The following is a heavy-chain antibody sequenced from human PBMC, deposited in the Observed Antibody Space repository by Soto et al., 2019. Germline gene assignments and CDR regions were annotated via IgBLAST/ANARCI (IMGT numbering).Heavy chain of an antibody. D-gene: IGHD3-3*01. V-gene: IGHV3-43*01. CDR2: ITWDGHKT. CDR3: AKDLSRISISLYDAFDI. J-gene: IGHJ3*02. CDR1: GFNFDGYA. Sequence: GGSLRLSCAASGFNFDGYAMHWVRQPPGNGLEWVSVITWDGHKTYYSDSVKGRFTVSRDNTRNSLYLQMDSLGTEDTGLYYCAKDLSRISISLYDAFDIWGPGTMVTVSS.